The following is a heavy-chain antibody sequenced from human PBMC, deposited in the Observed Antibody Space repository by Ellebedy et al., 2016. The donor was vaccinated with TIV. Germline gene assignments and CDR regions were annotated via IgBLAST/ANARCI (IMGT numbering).Heavy chain of an antibody. CDR1: GGSISSYY. Sequence: SETLSLTCTVSGGSISSYYWSWIRQPPGKGLEWIGYIYYSGSTNYNPSLKSRVTISVDTSKNQFSLKLSSVTAADTAVYYCASYNRGYSYGDDAFDIWGQGTMVTVSS. D-gene: IGHD5-18*01. J-gene: IGHJ3*02. CDR3: ASYNRGYSYGDDAFDI. CDR2: IYYSGST. V-gene: IGHV4-59*08.